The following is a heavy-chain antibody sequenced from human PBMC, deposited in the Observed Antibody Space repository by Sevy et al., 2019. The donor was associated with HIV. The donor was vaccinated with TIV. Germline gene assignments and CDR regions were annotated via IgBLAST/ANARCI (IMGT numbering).Heavy chain of an antibody. CDR1: GDTFSTYD. CDR2: MSPKSGST. CDR3: AGGGSSDVWNYGYYYYGMDV. Sequence: ASVKVSCKASGDTFSTYDINWVRQAPGQGLEWMGWMSPKSGSTGFAQKFQGRLTMTRDTSINTAYMELSSLGSEDTAVYYCAGGGSSDVWNYGYYYYGMDVWGQGTTVTVSS. V-gene: IGHV1-8*02. D-gene: IGHD3-3*01. J-gene: IGHJ6*02.